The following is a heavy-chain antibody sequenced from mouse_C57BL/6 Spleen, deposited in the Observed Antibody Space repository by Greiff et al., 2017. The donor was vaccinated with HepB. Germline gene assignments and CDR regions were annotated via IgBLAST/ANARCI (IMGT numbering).Heavy chain of an antibody. CDR2: ISDGGSYT. D-gene: IGHD2-1*01. V-gene: IGHV5-4*01. J-gene: IGHJ3*01. Sequence: EVQLVESGGGLVKPGGSLKLSCAASGFTFSSYAMSWVRQTPEKRLEWVATISDGGSYTYYPDNVKGRFTISRDNAKNNLYLQMSHLKSEDTAMYYDARDGNPFAYWGQGTLVTVAA. CDR3: ARDGNPFAY. CDR1: GFTFSSYA.